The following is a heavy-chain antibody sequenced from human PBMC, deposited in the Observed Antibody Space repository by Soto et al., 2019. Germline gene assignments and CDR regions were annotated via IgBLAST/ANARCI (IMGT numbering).Heavy chain of an antibody. D-gene: IGHD6-6*01. J-gene: IGHJ4*02. V-gene: IGHV1-46*03. Sequence: GASVQDSCKASGYTFTSYYMHWVRQAPGQGLEWMGIINPSGGSTSYAQKFQGRVTMTRDTSTSTVYMELSSLRSEDTAVYYCARDLGSVYSSAYYFDYWGQGTLVTVSS. CDR3: ARDLGSVYSSAYYFDY. CDR2: INPSGGST. CDR1: GYTFTSYY.